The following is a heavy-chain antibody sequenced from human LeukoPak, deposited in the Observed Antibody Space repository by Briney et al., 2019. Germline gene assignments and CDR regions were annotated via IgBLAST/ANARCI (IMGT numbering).Heavy chain of an antibody. Sequence: ASETLSLTCAVYGGSFSGYYWSWIRQPPGKGLEWIGEINHSGSTNYNPSLKSRVTISVDTSKNQFSLKLSSVTAADTAVYYCARGTLGWYQLLPHYFDYWGQGTLVTVSS. D-gene: IGHD2-2*01. CDR3: ARGTLGWYQLLPHYFDY. V-gene: IGHV4-34*01. CDR1: GGSFSGYY. J-gene: IGHJ4*02. CDR2: INHSGST.